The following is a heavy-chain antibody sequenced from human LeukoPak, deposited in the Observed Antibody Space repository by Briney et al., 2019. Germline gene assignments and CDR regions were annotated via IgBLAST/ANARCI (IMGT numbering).Heavy chain of an antibody. CDR2: ISDTGRRT. CDR3: ARHDSFIPY. J-gene: IGHJ4*02. Sequence: GGSLRLSCAASGFTFSDYAMSWVRQAAGKGLEWVSVISDTGRRTYYADSVRGRFTISRDDSKKTVYLQMNTLRAEDTAIYFCARHDSFIPYWGQGTLVTVSS. CDR1: GFTFSDYA. D-gene: IGHD2-21*01. V-gene: IGHV3-23*01.